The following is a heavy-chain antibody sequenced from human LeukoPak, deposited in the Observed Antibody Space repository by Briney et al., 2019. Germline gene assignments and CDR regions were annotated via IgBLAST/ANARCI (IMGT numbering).Heavy chain of an antibody. CDR2: VHTSGTT. J-gene: IGHJ4*02. CDR3: ARDGLYSYGYSYFDY. CDR1: GVSISSHH. D-gene: IGHD5-18*01. Sequence: SETLSLTCTVSGVSISSHHWSWIRQPAGKGLEWIERVHTSGTTNYNPSLKSRVTMSVDTSKNQLSLILTSVTAADTAVYYCARDGLYSYGYSYFDYWGQGTLVTVSS. V-gene: IGHV4-4*07.